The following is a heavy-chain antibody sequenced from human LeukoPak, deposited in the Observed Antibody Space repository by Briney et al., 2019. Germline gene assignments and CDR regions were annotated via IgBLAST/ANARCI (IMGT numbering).Heavy chain of an antibody. V-gene: IGHV3-23*01. J-gene: IGHJ4*02. CDR3: AKGLNAGAIRPPLDY. D-gene: IGHD6-6*01. CDR2: ISVSGGST. Sequence: GGSLRLSCAASGFTFSSYWMSWVRQAPGRGLEWVSVISVSGGSTYYADSVKGRFTISRDNSKNTLYLQMSSLRAEDTAVYYCAKGLNAGAIRPPLDYWGQGTLVTVSS. CDR1: GFTFSSYW.